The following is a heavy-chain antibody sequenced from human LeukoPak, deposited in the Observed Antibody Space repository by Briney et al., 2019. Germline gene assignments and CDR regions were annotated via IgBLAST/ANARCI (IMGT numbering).Heavy chain of an antibody. D-gene: IGHD4-17*01. CDR2: ISAYNGNT. Sequence: ASVKVSCKASGYTFTSYGISWVRQAPGQGLEWMGWISAYNGNTNYAQKLQGRVTMTTDTSTSTAYMELRSLRSGDTAVYYCARGDGDYYYYYYMDVWGKGTTVTVSS. CDR3: ARGDGDYYYYYYMDV. V-gene: IGHV1-18*01. J-gene: IGHJ6*03. CDR1: GYTFTSYG.